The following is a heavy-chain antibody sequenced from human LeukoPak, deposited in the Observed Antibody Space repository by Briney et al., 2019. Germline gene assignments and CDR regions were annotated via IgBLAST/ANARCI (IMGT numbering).Heavy chain of an antibody. J-gene: IGHJ3*02. CDR3: ARDDQGSSWYLGHSDAFDI. D-gene: IGHD6-13*01. CDR1: GFTFSSYS. V-gene: IGHV3-21*01. CDR2: ISSGSSKT. Sequence: PGGTLRLSCAASGFTFSSYSMHWVPQAPGKGLEGVSSISSGSSKTYYGDTVQGGLTISRENTKKSLYLQMNSLRAEDTAVYYCARDDQGSSWYLGHSDAFDIWGQGTMVTVS.